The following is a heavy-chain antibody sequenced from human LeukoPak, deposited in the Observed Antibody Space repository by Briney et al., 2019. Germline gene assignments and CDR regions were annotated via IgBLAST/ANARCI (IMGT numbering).Heavy chain of an antibody. V-gene: IGHV4-38-2*01. J-gene: IGHJ4*02. D-gene: IGHD6-13*01. CDR1: VYSVTSAYY. CDR2: IFHGETT. CDR3: ARVGSSWYWDDY. Sequence: SETLSLTCAVSVYSVTSAYYWGWIRQFPGKELEWIGSIFHGETTYYNPSLESRVTISVDPSKNQFSLRLPSVTAADTAVYYCARVGSSWYWDDYWGQGTLVAVSS.